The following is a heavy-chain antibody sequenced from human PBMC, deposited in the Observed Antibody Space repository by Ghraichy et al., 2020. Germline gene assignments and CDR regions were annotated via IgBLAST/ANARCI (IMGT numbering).Heavy chain of an antibody. Sequence: SVKVSCKASGGTFSSYAISWVRQAPGQGLEWMGGIIPIFGTANYAQKFQGRVTITADESTSTAYMELSSLRSEDTAVYYCARVDLGDTIFGVVILKSYGMDVWGQGTTVTVSS. J-gene: IGHJ6*02. CDR2: IIPIFGTA. V-gene: IGHV1-69*13. CDR1: GGTFSSYA. CDR3: ARVDLGDTIFGVVILKSYGMDV. D-gene: IGHD3-3*01.